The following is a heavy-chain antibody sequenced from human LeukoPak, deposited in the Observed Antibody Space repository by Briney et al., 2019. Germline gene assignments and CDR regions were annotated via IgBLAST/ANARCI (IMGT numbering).Heavy chain of an antibody. Sequence: PSETLSLTCTVSGGSISSYYWSWIRQPAGKGLEWIGRIYTSGSTNYNPSLKSRVTISVDTSKNQFSLKLSSVTAADTAVYYCARESGRYYDSSGYSFDYWGQGTLVTVSS. J-gene: IGHJ4*02. CDR3: ARESGRYYDSSGYSFDY. D-gene: IGHD3-22*01. CDR2: IYTSGST. CDR1: GGSISSYY. V-gene: IGHV4-4*07.